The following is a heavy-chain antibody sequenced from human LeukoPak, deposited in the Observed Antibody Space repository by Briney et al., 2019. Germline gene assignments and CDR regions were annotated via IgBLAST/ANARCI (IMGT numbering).Heavy chain of an antibody. CDR1: GFTFSSYG. CDR2: ISGSGGST. CDR3: AKGRKERNIVVVPAAPLGWFDP. J-gene: IGHJ5*02. Sequence: GGSLRLSCAASGFTFSSYGMSWVRQAPGKGLEWVSAISGSGGSTYYADSVKGRFTISRDNSKNTLYLQMNSLRAEDTAVYYCAKGRKERNIVVVPAAPLGWFDPWGQGTLVTVSS. V-gene: IGHV3-23*01. D-gene: IGHD2-2*01.